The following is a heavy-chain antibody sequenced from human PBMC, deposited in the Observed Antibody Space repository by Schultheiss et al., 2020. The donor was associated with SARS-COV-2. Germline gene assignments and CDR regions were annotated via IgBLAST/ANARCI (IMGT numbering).Heavy chain of an antibody. CDR2: IYYSGST. D-gene: IGHD3-16*02. V-gene: IGHV4-59*06. CDR1: GGSISSYY. J-gene: IGHJ6*02. Sequence: SETLSLTCTVSGGSISSYYWSWIRQPAGKGLEWIGYIYYSGSTYYNPSLKSRVTISVDTSKNQFSLKLSSVTAADTAVYYCVRGETGLRLGELSLFLYYYYGMDVWGQGTTVTVSS. CDR3: VRGETGLRLGELSLFLYYYYGMDV.